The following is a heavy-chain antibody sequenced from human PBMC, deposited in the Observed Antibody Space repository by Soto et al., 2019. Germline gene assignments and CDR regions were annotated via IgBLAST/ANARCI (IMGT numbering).Heavy chain of an antibody. J-gene: IGHJ5*02. D-gene: IGHD5-12*01. CDR2: IHPSDFDI. V-gene: IGHV5-51*01. Sequence: PGESLKISCKGSGYSLTSYWIGWVRQMPGRGLEWMAIIHPSDFDIRYSPLFQGQVTISADKSISTAYLQWSSLKASDSAMYYCAIHSTGYEDSWGQGTLVTVSS. CDR3: AIHSTGYEDS. CDR1: GYSLTSYW.